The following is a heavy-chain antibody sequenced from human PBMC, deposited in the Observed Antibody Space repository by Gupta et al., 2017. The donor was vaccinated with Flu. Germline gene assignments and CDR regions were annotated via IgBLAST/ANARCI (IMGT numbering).Heavy chain of an antibody. V-gene: IGHV3-48*03. CDR3: ARAHWDS. CDR2: ISSSGVL. CDR1: GFIFSGYD. J-gene: IGHJ5*01. Sequence: EVELVESGGGLVQPGGSLRLSCAASGFIFSGYDMSWVRQAPGKGLEWVSFISSSGVLYYTDSVKGLFTISRDNAKNSVYLQMDSLRAEDTAVYYCARAHWDSWGQGTLVTVSS.